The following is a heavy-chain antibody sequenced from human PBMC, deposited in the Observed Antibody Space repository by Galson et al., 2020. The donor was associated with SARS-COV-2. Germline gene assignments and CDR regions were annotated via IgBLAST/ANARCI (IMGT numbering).Heavy chain of an antibody. V-gene: IGHV1-18*01. Sequence: ASVKVSCKASGYTFTSYGISWVRQAPGQGLEWMGWISAYNGNTNYAQKLQGRVTMTTDTSTSTAYMELRSLRSDDTAVYYCARDINLDSVDREGTGYYDILTGYLGGYYYYGMDVWGQGTTVTVSS. CDR1: GYTFTSYG. CDR3: ARDINLDSVDREGTGYYDILTGYLGGYYYYGMDV. CDR2: ISAYNGNT. D-gene: IGHD3-9*01. J-gene: IGHJ6*02.